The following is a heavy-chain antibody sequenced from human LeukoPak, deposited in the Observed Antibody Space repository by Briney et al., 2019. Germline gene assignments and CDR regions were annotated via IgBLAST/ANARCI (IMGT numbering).Heavy chain of an antibody. Sequence: GGSLRLSCAASGFTFSSHAMHWVRQAPGKRLEWVAVISYDGSNKYYADSVKGRFTISRDNAKNSLYLQMNSLRAEDTAVYYCAREDYGSGSSSWGQGTLVTVSS. J-gene: IGHJ4*02. CDR1: GFTFSSHA. CDR2: ISYDGSNK. D-gene: IGHD3-10*01. CDR3: AREDYGSGSSS. V-gene: IGHV3-30-3*01.